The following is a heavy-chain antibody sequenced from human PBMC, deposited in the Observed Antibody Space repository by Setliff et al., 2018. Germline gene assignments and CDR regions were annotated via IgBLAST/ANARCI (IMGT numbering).Heavy chain of an antibody. CDR1: GDSLSSGPYY. Sequence: SETLSLTCTVSGDSLSSGPYYWTWVRQPAGKGLEWIGHIYIYSSGTTNYSPSLKSRVTISADTSKNQFSLQLTSVTATDTAVYYCARAISGWYSAHYYYMDVWGKGTTVTVSS. J-gene: IGHJ6*03. D-gene: IGHD6-19*01. CDR2: IYIYSSGTT. CDR3: ARAISGWYSAHYYYMDV. V-gene: IGHV4-61*09.